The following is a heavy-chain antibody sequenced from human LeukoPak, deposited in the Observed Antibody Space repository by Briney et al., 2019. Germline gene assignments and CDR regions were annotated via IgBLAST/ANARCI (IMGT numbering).Heavy chain of an antibody. D-gene: IGHD1-26*01. CDR3: ARDSGYEVGATVAFDI. J-gene: IGHJ3*02. CDR1: GGSLSSGGYY. CDR2: IYHSGST. V-gene: IGHV4-30-2*01. Sequence: SQTLSLTCTVSGGSLSSGGYYWSWIRQPPGKGLEWIGYIYHSGSTYYNPSLKSRVTISVDRSKNQFSLKLSSVTAADTAVYYCARDSGYEVGATVAFDIWGQGTMVTVSS.